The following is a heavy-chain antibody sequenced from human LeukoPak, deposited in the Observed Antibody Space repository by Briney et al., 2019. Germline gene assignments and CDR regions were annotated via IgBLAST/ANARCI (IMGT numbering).Heavy chain of an antibody. D-gene: IGHD3-3*01. CDR1: GSYW. CDR3: AKDFSSNTIFGVVIMVYYYYGMDV. Sequence: GGSLRLSCAASGSYWMHWVRQAPGKGLVWVSHINSDGSWTSYADSVKGRFTISRDNSKNTLYLQMNSLRAEDTAVYYCAKDFSSNTIFGVVIMVYYYYGMDVWGQGTTVTVSS. J-gene: IGHJ6*02. V-gene: IGHV3-74*01. CDR2: INSDGSWT.